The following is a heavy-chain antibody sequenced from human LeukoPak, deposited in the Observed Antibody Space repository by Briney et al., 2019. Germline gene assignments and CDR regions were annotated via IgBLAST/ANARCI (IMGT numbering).Heavy chain of an antibody. V-gene: IGHV1-2*02. CDR2: INPNSGGT. CDR3: ASEPISIPRGVKSNWFDP. Sequence: ASVKVSCKASGYTFTAYYMHWVRQAPGQGLEWMGWINPNSGGTNYAQKFQGGVTMTSDTSISTAYMELSRLRSDDTAVYYCASEPISIPRGVKSNWFDPWGQGTLVTVSS. J-gene: IGHJ5*02. D-gene: IGHD3-10*01. CDR1: GYTFTAYY.